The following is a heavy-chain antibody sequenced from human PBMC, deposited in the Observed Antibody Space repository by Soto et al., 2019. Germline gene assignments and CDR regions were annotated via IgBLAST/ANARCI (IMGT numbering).Heavy chain of an antibody. J-gene: IGHJ6*02. CDR3: ASFYGSGSYYKTYGMDV. CDR2: IWYDGSNK. D-gene: IGHD3-10*01. V-gene: IGHV3-33*01. Sequence: GGSLRLSCAASGFTFISYGMHWVLQAPCKGLEWVAVIWYDGSNKYYADSVKGRSTISRDNSKNTLYLQMNSLRAEDTAVYYCASFYGSGSYYKTYGMDVWGQGTTVTVSS. CDR1: GFTFISYG.